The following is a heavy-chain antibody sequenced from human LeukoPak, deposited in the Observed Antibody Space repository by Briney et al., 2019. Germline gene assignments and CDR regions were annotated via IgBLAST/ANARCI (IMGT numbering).Heavy chain of an antibody. J-gene: IGHJ4*02. CDR1: GGSISSYY. CDR2: IYTSGST. Sequence: SETLSLTCTVSGGSISSYYWSWIRQPAGKGLEWIGRIYTSGSTNYNPSLKSRVTMSVDTSKNQFSLKLSSVTAADTAVYYCARVSRELLRGGYFDYWGQGTLVTVSS. CDR3: ARVSRELLRGGYFDY. V-gene: IGHV4-4*07. D-gene: IGHD1-26*01.